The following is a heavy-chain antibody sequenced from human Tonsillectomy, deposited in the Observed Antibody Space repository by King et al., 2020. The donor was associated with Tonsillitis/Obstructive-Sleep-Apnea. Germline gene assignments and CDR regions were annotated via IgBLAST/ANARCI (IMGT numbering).Heavy chain of an antibody. CDR1: GFTVSSNY. Sequence: VQLVESGGGLIQPGGSLRLSCAASGFTVSSNYMSWVRQAPGKGLEWVSVIYSGGSTYYADSVKGRFTISRDNSKNTLYLQMNSLRADDTAVYYCARASIAAAGYYFDYWGQGTLVTVSS. CDR2: IYSGGST. CDR3: ARASIAAAGYYFDY. V-gene: IGHV3-53*01. D-gene: IGHD6-13*01. J-gene: IGHJ4*02.